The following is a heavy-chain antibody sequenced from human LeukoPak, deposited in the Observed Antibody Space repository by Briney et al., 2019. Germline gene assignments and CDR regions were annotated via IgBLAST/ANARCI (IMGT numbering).Heavy chain of an antibody. CDR1: GFTFSSYS. CDR2: ISSSSSTI. CDR3: ARDDPRLDAFDI. Sequence: GGSLRLSCAASGFTFSSYSMNWVRQAPGKGLEWVSYISSSSSTIYYADSVKGRFTISRDNSKNTLYLQMNSLRAEDTAVYYCARDDPRLDAFDIWGQATMVTVSS. J-gene: IGHJ3*02. D-gene: IGHD5/OR15-5a*01. V-gene: IGHV3-48*01.